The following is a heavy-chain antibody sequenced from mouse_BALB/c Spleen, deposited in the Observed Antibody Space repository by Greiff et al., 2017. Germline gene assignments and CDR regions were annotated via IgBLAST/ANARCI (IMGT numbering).Heavy chain of an antibody. Sequence: VQLQQPGAELVRPGASVKLSCKASGYTFTSYWINWVKQRPGQGLEWIGNIYPSDSYTNYNQKFKDKATLTVDKSSSTAYMQLSSPTSEDSAVYYCTRLRQGFDYWGQGTTLTVSS. D-gene: IGHD6-1*01. CDR2: IYPSDSYT. V-gene: IGHV1-69*02. CDR1: GYTFTSYW. J-gene: IGHJ2*01. CDR3: TRLRQGFDY.